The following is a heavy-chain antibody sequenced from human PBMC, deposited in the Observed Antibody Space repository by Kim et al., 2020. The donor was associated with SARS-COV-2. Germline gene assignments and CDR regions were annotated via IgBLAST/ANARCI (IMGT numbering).Heavy chain of an antibody. CDR2: ILNTNGET. D-gene: IGHD2-15*01. J-gene: IGHJ4*02. CDR3: VRGSGRGPLDF. Sequence: SETLSLTCTVSGGSISYYYWSWIRQSPGKGLEWIGYILNTNGETKFNPSLRGRASISVDTSKNQLSLQISSVTAADTAVFYWVRGSGRGPLDFWGLGTLVTVSS. CDR1: GGSISYYY. V-gene: IGHV4-59*13.